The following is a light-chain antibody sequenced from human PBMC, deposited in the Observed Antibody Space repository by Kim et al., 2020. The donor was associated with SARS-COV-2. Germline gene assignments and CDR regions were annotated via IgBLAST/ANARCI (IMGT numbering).Light chain of an antibody. CDR1: SSNIGNGY. Sequence: QSVLTQPPSVSAAPGQKVTISCSGSSSNIGNGYVSWYQHFPGTAPKLLIYDNYKRPSGISDRFSGSKSGTSATLGITGLQTGDEADYYCGTWDSSLSVGVFGGGTQLTVL. CDR2: DNY. CDR3: GTWDSSLSVGV. V-gene: IGLV1-51*01. J-gene: IGLJ3*02.